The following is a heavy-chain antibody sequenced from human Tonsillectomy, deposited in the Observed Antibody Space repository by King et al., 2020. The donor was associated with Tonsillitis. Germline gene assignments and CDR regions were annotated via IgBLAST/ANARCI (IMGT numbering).Heavy chain of an antibody. D-gene: IGHD2-2*01. CDR2: ISYDGSNK. Sequence: VQLVESGGGVVQPGRSLRLSCAASGFTFSSYAMHWVRQAPGKGLEWVAVISYDGSNKYYADSVKGRFTISRDNSKNTLYLQMNSLRAEDTAVYYCARRLGLEYQLLPEYFQHWGQGTLVTVSS. CDR3: ARRLGLEYQLLPEYFQH. J-gene: IGHJ1*01. V-gene: IGHV3-30-3*01. CDR1: GFTFSSYA.